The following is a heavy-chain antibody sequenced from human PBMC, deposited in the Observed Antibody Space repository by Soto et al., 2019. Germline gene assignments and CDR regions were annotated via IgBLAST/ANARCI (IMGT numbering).Heavy chain of an antibody. CDR3: ARVQWLASHI. CDR1: GSTFSSYS. V-gene: IGHV3-21*01. D-gene: IGHD6-19*01. J-gene: IGHJ3*02. Sequence: EVQLVESGGGLVKPGGSLGLSLAPSGSTFSSYSMNWVRQAPGKGLEWGQTITTSSTSINYADSVKGRFTISRDNAKNSLYLQMNSLRVEDTAVYYCARVQWLASHIWGQGTMVTVSS. CDR2: ITTSSTSI.